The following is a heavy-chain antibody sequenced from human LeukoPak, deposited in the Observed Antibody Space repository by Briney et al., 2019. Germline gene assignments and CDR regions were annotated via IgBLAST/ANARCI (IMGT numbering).Heavy chain of an antibody. CDR2: IIPIFGTA. D-gene: IGHD3-22*01. V-gene: IGHV1-69*05. CDR3: ARGFPPRRNYDSSGYYSYYFDY. Sequence: ASVKVSCKASGGTFSSYAISWVRQAPGQGLEWMGGIIPIFGTANYAQKFQGRVTMTTDTSTSTAYMELRSLRSDDTAVYYCARGFPPRRNYDSSGYYSYYFDYWGQGTLVTVSS. J-gene: IGHJ4*02. CDR1: GGTFSSYA.